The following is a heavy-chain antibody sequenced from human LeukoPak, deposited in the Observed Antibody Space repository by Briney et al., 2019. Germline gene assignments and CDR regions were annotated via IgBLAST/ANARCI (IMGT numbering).Heavy chain of an antibody. CDR2: ISGSGGST. J-gene: IGHJ4*02. V-gene: IGHV3-23*01. CDR1: GFTFSSYA. Sequence: GGSLRLSCAASGFTFSSYAMSWVRQAPGKGLEWVSAISGSGGSTYYADSGKGRFTISRDNSKNTLYVQMNSLRAEDTAVYYCAKGGSYYEDYFDYWGQGTLVTVSS. CDR3: AKGGSYYEDYFDY. D-gene: IGHD3-22*01.